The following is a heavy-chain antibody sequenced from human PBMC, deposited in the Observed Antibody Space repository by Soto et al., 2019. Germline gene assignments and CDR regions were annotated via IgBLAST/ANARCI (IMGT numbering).Heavy chain of an antibody. V-gene: IGHV1-69*02. CDR3: ARGEGFMSAAAGTTYGNYYYYMDV. Sequence: ASVKVSCKASGGTFSSYTISWVRQAPGQGLEWMGRIIPILGIANYAQKFQGRVTITADKSTSTAYMELSSLRSEDTAVYYCARGEGFMSAAAGTTYGNYYYYMDVWGKGTTVTVS. CDR1: GGTFSSYT. CDR2: IIPILGIA. J-gene: IGHJ6*03. D-gene: IGHD6-13*01.